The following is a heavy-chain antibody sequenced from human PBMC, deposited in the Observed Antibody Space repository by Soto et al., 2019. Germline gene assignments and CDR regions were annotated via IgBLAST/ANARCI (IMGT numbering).Heavy chain of an antibody. Sequence: GGSLRLSCAASGFTFSSYGMHWVRQAPGKGLEWVAVIWFDGSNKLYADSVKGRFTISRDNSKNTVSLQMNSLRDEDSAAYYCATTGPYWGQGTLVTVSS. CDR1: GFTFSSYG. CDR3: ATTGPY. J-gene: IGHJ4*02. V-gene: IGHV3-33*01. CDR2: IWFDGSNK.